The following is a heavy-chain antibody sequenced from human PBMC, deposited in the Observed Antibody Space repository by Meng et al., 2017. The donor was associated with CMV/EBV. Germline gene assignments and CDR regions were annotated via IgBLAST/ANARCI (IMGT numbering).Heavy chain of an antibody. V-gene: IGHV2-5*02. D-gene: IGHD3-3*01. CDR2: MYWDYDK. J-gene: IGHJ4*02. CDR3: TQTTRSFGGHFLEWPTFDS. CDR1: VLSLSTTGEG. Sequence: ISLMYSAPPPANPPPTRTLPLPFSVLSLSTTGEGVAWIRQSPGEALECLGIMYWDYDKKFRPSLKTRLTITKDTSKNQVVLIMTNMDPVDTATYYCTQTTRSFGGHFLEWPTFDSWGQGILVTVSS.